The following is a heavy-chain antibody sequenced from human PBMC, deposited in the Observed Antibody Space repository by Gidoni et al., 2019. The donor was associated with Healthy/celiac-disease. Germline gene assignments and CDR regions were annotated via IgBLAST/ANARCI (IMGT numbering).Heavy chain of an antibody. V-gene: IGHV3-9*01. CDR2: ISWNSGSI. CDR1: GFTFDDYA. D-gene: IGHD3-10*01. J-gene: IGHJ6*02. Sequence: EVQLVESGGGLVQPGRSLRHSCAASGFTFDDYAMHWVRQAPGKGLEWVSGISWNSGSIGYADSVKGRFTISRDNAKNSLYLQMNSLRAEDTALYYCAKSLSMVRGGGYGMDVWGQGTTVTVSS. CDR3: AKSLSMVRGGGYGMDV.